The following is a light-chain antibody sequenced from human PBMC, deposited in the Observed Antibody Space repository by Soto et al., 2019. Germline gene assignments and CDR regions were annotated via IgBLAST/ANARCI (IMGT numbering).Light chain of an antibody. CDR1: NIGSKS. Sequence: SYELTQPPSVSVAPGKTARITCGGNNIGSKSVHWYQQKPGQAPVLVIYYDSDRPSGIPERSSGSNSGNTATLTISRVEAGDEADYYCQVWDSSSDHVVFGGGTKVTVL. V-gene: IGLV3-21*04. CDR2: YDS. J-gene: IGLJ2*01. CDR3: QVWDSSSDHVV.